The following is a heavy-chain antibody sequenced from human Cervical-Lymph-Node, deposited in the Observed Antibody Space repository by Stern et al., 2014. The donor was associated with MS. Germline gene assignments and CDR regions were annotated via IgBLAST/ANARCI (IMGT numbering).Heavy chain of an antibody. CDR3: ARGFSSSWYGGRFFNY. CDR2: IYYSGHT. Sequence: VQLVESGPGLVKPSETLSLTCTVSGGSISSYYWRWIRQAPGKGLEWIAYIYYSGHTDYNPSLQGRVTVSVDTSKNQVSLRLSSVTAADTAVYYCARGFSSSWYGGRFFNYWGQGTLVTVSS. V-gene: IGHV4-59*01. J-gene: IGHJ4*02. D-gene: IGHD6-13*01. CDR1: GGSISSYY.